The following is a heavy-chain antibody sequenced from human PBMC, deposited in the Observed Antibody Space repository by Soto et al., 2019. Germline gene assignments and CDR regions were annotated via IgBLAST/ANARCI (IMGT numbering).Heavy chain of an antibody. J-gene: IGHJ4*02. Sequence: ASVKVSCKTSGYTFSVDYSYWVRQAPGQGLEWTGWINPHSGGTDSSQKFQGRVTMTRDTSISTAYMELSRLRSDDTAVYYCAGTSCSSTTCPPTYWGQGTLVTVSS. CDR3: AGTSCSSTTCPPTY. CDR1: GYTFSVDY. CDR2: INPHSGGT. D-gene: IGHD2-2*01. V-gene: IGHV1-2*02.